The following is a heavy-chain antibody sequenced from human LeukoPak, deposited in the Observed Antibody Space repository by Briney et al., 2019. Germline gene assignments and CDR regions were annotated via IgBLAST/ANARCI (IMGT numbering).Heavy chain of an antibody. J-gene: IGHJ4*02. CDR3: ARVGYCGGDCYPFDY. CDR2: INHRGST. Sequence: PSETLSLTCTVSGGSISSSSDYWSCIRQPPGKGLEWIGEINHRGSTNYNPSLKSRVTISVDTSRNSFSLELSSVTAADTAVYYCARVGYCGGDCYPFDYWGQGTLTTISS. D-gene: IGHD2-21*02. CDR1: GGSISSSSDY. V-gene: IGHV4-39*02.